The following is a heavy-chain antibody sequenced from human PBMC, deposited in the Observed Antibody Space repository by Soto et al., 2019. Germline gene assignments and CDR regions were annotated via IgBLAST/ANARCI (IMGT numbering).Heavy chain of an antibody. D-gene: IGHD1-26*01. Sequence: SVKGSCKASGGTFSSYAISWVRQAPGQGLEWMGGIIPIFGTANYAQKFQGRVTITADESTSTAYMELSSLRSEDTAVYYCARTIVPNDAFDIWGQGTMVTVSS. V-gene: IGHV1-69*01. J-gene: IGHJ3*02. CDR2: IIPIFGTA. CDR3: ARTIVPNDAFDI. CDR1: GGTFSSYA.